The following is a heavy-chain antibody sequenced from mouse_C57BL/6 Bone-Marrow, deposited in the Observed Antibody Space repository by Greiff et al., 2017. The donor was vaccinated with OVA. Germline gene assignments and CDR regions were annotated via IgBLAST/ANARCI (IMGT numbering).Heavy chain of an antibody. CDR2: IDPENGDT. CDR3: TRGKLRLPYYCDD. CDR1: GFNIKDDY. J-gene: IGHJ2*01. Sequence: EVQLQQSGAELVRPGASVKLSCTASGFNIKDDYMHWVKQRPEQGLEWIGWIDPENGDTEYASKFQGKATITADTSSNTAYLQLSSLTSEDTAVYYCTRGKLRLPYYCDDWGQGTTLTVSS. D-gene: IGHD3-2*02. V-gene: IGHV14-4*01.